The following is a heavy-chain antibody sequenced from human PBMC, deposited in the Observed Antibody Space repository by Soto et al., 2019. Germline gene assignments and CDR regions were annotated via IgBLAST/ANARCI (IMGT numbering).Heavy chain of an antibody. Sequence: PGGSLRLSCAASGFTFSSYAMSWVRQAPGKGLEWVSAISGSGGSTYYADSVKGRFTISRDNSKNTLYLQMNSLRAEDTAVYYCAKGLIAVAGTVVEIFDYWGQGTLVTVSS. D-gene: IGHD6-19*01. CDR1: GFTFSSYA. CDR3: AKGLIAVAGTVVEIFDY. J-gene: IGHJ4*02. CDR2: ISGSGGST. V-gene: IGHV3-23*01.